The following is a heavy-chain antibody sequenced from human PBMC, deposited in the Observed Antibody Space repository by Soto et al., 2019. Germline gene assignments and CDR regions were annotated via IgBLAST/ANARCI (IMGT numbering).Heavy chain of an antibody. D-gene: IGHD3-10*01. V-gene: IGHV4-34*01. CDR2: INHSGST. J-gene: IGHJ6*03. CDR3: ARVIRGFGEPRYYYYYYMDV. Sequence: PSETLSLTCAVYGGSVSGYYWSWIRQPPGKGLEWIGEINHSGSTNYNPSLKSRVTISVDTSKNQFSLKLSSVTAADTAVYYCARVIRGFGEPRYYYYYYMDVWGKGTTVTVSS. CDR1: GGSVSGYY.